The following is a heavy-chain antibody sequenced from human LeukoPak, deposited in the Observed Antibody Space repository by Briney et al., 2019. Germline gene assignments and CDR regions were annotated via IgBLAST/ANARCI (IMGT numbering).Heavy chain of an antibody. CDR2: MSSSDDGR. V-gene: IGHV3-23*01. CDR1: GFSFSSYA. J-gene: IGHJ4*02. Sequence: GGSLRLSCATSGFSFSSYAMSWVRQAPGKGLEWVSAMSSSDDGRYYAASVRGRFTISRDTSRSTLYLQMNSLRAEDTAVYYCARSSAYYYRRLSPDYWGQGTLVTVSS. D-gene: IGHD3-22*01. CDR3: ARSSAYYYRRLSPDY.